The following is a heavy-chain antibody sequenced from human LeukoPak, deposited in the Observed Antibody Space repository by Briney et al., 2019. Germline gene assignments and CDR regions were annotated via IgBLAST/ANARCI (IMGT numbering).Heavy chain of an antibody. CDR3: SQEVVAAPYYFDY. J-gene: IGHJ4*02. CDR2: INHSGST. V-gene: IGHV4-34*01. CDR1: GGSFSGYY. D-gene: IGHD2-15*01. Sequence: PSETLSLTCAVYGGSFSGYYWSWIRQSPGKGLEWIGEINHSGSTNYNPSLKSRVTISADTSKNQFSLKMSAVTAADTAVYYCSQEVVAAPYYFDYWGQGTLVTVSS.